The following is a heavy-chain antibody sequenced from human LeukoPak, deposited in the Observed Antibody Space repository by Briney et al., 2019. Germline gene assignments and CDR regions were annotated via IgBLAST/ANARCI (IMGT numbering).Heavy chain of an antibody. J-gene: IGHJ5*02. CDR1: GYTFTGYY. Sequence: ASVTVSCKASGYTFTGYYMYWVRQAPGPGLECLGRVNPNSGGTNYAQKFQGRVTITRDTSSSTAYMELSRLRSDDTAVYNCARGLYGDQNLFNPWGQGTLVTV. CDR3: ARGLYGDQNLFNP. V-gene: IGHV1-2*06. D-gene: IGHD4-17*01. CDR2: VNPNSGGT.